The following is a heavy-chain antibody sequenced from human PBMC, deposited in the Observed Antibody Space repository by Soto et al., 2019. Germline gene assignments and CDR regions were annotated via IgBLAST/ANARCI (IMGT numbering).Heavy chain of an antibody. CDR1: GDTFTNFG. D-gene: IGHD3-10*01. Sequence: ASVKVSCKTSGDTFTNFGLSWVRQAPGQGLEWTGWIATYNSNRNYAQKFQGRLTLTTDTSTSTAYMELKSLGYDDTAVYYCARVLRGVVNWFDPWGQGTLVTSPQ. J-gene: IGHJ5*02. CDR2: IATYNSNR. V-gene: IGHV1-18*01. CDR3: ARVLRGVVNWFDP.